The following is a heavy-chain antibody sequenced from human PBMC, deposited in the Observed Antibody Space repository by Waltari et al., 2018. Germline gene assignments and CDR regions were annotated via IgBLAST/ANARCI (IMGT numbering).Heavy chain of an antibody. J-gene: IGHJ2*01. CDR2: VGFDGRNK. CDR1: GFSFSSFA. V-gene: IGHV3-33*08. Sequence: VQLVESGGGVVQPGRSLRLSCAASGFSFSSFAMNWVRRSPGKGLDWVAVVGFDGRNKFYAESVKGRFTISRDNSKNSVYLQMNSLRADDTAVYYCAGIRRGYWFFDLWGRGTLVTVSS. CDR3: AGIRRGYWFFDL. D-gene: IGHD3-10*01.